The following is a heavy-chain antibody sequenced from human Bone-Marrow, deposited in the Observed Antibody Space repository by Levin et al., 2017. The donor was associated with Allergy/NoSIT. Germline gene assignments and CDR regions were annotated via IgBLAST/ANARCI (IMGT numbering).Heavy chain of an antibody. CDR2: FDPEDGEM. CDR1: GDTLSKLS. D-gene: IGHD2-21*02. CDR3: ATVTAPNWFDS. Sequence: ASVKVSCKVSGDTLSKLSISWVRQAPGKGLEWMGGFDPEDGEMIYAQKLQGRVTMTEDTSTDTANMEVTSLRSEDTGMYYCATVTAPNWFDSWGQGTLVIVSS. J-gene: IGHJ5*01. V-gene: IGHV1-24*01.